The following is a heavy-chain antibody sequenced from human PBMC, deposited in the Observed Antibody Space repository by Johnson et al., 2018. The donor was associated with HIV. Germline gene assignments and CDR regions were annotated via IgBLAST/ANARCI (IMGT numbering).Heavy chain of an antibody. Sequence: VQLVESGGGLVQPGRSLRLSCEASGFTFDDYAMHWVRQAPGKGLEWVAVISYDGNNKYYADSVKGRFTISRDNSKNTLYLQMNSLRVEDTAVYYCASEVRGVLDIWGQGTMVTVSS. CDR3: ASEVRGVLDI. V-gene: IGHV3-30*03. J-gene: IGHJ3*02. CDR1: GFTFDDYA. CDR2: ISYDGNNK. D-gene: IGHD3-10*01.